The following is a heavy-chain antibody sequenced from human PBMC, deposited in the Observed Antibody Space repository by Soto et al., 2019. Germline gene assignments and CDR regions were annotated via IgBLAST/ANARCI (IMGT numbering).Heavy chain of an antibody. V-gene: IGHV1-69*18. Sequence: QVQLVQSGAEVRKPGSSVTVSCKASGGTFSTYGITWVRQAPGQGLEWMGNIIPLIGTANYAQRFRGRVTITADEPTTTAFMERTSRRSEATAFNYGARVVMTTVPPSSYSGLDVGGQGTTVTAPS. CDR2: IIPLIGTA. CDR1: GGTFSTYG. D-gene: IGHD4-4*01. CDR3: ARVVMTTVPPSSYSGLDV. J-gene: IGHJ6*02.